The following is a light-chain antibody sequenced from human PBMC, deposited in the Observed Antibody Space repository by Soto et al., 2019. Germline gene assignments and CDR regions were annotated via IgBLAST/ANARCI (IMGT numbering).Light chain of an antibody. J-gene: IGLJ3*02. CDR3: CSFAGDRMRV. CDR1: SSDVGSYNV. Sequence: QSALTQPASVSGSPGQSITISCTGTSSDVGSYNVVSWYQQNPGKAPKLMIYEGSKRPSGVSNRFSGSKSGNTASLTISGLQAEDEADYYCCSFAGDRMRVFGGGTKLTVL. CDR2: EGS. V-gene: IGLV2-23*01.